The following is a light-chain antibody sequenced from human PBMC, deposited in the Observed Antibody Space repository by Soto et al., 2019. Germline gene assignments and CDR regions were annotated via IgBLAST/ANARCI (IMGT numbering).Light chain of an antibody. J-gene: IGLJ1*01. Sequence: QSALTQPASVSGSPGQSITISCTGTSSDVGGYNYVSWYQQHPGKAPKLIIYDVNNRPSGVSNRFSDSKSGNTASLTISGLQAEDEAVYYCSSYRNGDPADVFGTGTKLTVL. V-gene: IGLV2-14*03. CDR2: DVN. CDR1: SSDVGGYNY. CDR3: SSYRNGDPADV.